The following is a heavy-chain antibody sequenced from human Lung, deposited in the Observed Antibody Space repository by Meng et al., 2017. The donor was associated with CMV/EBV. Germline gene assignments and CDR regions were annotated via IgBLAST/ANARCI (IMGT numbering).Heavy chain of an antibody. D-gene: IGHD2-15*01. V-gene: IGHV4-30-4*08. CDR1: GGSFSRGDYY. Sequence: LSCTVSGGSFSRGDYYWNWVRQPPGKGLEWIGSVYYSGSTNYNPSLTSRLNISIDTSKNQFFLKMNSVTAADTAMYYCARGPLLCSGTRCFHWFDPWXQGTXVTVSS. CDR3: ARGPLLCSGTRCFHWFDP. CDR2: VYYSGST. J-gene: IGHJ5*02.